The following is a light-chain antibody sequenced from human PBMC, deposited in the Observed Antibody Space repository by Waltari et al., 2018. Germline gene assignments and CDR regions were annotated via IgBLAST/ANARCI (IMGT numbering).Light chain of an antibody. Sequence: QSALTQPASVSGSPGQSLTISCPGTSSDCGRHNLVSWYHQHPGKAPKLMIYEVSKRPPGVSNRFSGSKSGNTASLTISGLQAEDEADYYCCSHAGSSTVVFGGGTKLTVL. CDR2: EVS. J-gene: IGLJ2*01. V-gene: IGLV2-23*02. CDR3: CSHAGSSTVV. CDR1: SSDCGRHNL.